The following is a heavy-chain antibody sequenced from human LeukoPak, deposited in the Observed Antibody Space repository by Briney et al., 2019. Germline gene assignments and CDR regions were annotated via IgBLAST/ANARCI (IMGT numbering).Heavy chain of an antibody. D-gene: IGHD1-26*01. Sequence: PSETLSLTCTVSGGSISSGGYYWRWIRQPPGKGLEWIGEINHSGSTNYNPSLKSRVTISVDTSKNQFSLKLSSVTAADTAVYYCARYEVGATTLFWYYFDYWGQGTLVTVSS. CDR3: ARYEVGATTLFWYYFDY. V-gene: IGHV4-39*07. CDR2: INHSGST. J-gene: IGHJ4*02. CDR1: GGSISSGGYY.